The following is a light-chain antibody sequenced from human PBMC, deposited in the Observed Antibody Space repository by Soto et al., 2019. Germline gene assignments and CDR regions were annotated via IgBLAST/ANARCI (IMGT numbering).Light chain of an antibody. CDR1: RSDVGSYNF. CDR3: CSYAGSSTYV. V-gene: IGLV2-23*02. Sequence: QSALTQPASVSGSPGQSITISCTETRSDVGSYNFVSWYQQHPGKAPKLMIYEVSKRPSGVSNRFSGSKSGNTASLTISGLQAEDEADYYCCSYAGSSTYVFGTGTKVTVL. CDR2: EVS. J-gene: IGLJ1*01.